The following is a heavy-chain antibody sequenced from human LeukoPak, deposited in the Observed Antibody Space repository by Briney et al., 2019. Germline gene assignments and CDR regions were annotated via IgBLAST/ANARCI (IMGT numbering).Heavy chain of an antibody. J-gene: IGHJ5*02. Sequence: ASVKVSCKASGGTLSSYAISWVRQAPGQGLEWMGRIIPILGIANYAQKFQGRVTITADKSTSTAYMELSSLRSEDTAVYYCARDLGYQRFDPWGQGTLVTVSS. CDR2: IIPILGIA. D-gene: IGHD2-2*01. CDR1: GGTLSSYA. CDR3: ARDLGYQRFDP. V-gene: IGHV1-69*04.